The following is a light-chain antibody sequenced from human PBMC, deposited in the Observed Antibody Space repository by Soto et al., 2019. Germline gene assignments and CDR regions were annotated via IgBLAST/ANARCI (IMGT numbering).Light chain of an antibody. J-gene: IGLJ1*01. CDR2: RNN. V-gene: IGLV1-44*01. CDR1: SSNIGAGYD. Sequence: QSVLTQPPSVSGAPGQTVTISCSGSSSNIGAGYDVHWYQQLPGTAPKLLIYRNNQRPSGFPDRFSGSKSGTSASLAISGLQSEDEADYYCAAWDDSLNGYVFGTGTKVTVL. CDR3: AAWDDSLNGYV.